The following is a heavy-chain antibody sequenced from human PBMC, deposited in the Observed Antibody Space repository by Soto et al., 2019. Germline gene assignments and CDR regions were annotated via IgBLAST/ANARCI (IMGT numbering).Heavy chain of an antibody. CDR3: ARGPYEILTGYLSWYFDL. Sequence: EVQLVESGGGLVQPGGSLRLSCAASGFTFSSYCMHWVRQAPGKGLVLVSRINSDGSSTSYADSVKGRFTISSDNAKNTLYLHMNSLRAEDTAVYYCARGPYEILTGYLSWYFDLWGSGTLVTVAS. CDR1: GFTFSSYC. CDR2: INSDGSST. D-gene: IGHD3-9*01. J-gene: IGHJ2*01. V-gene: IGHV3-74*01.